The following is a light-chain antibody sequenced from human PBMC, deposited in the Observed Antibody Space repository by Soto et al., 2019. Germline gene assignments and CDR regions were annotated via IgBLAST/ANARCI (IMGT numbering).Light chain of an antibody. J-gene: IGKJ5*01. CDR2: RAS. CDR3: QQSYSTPQT. Sequence: DIQMTQSPSTLSASVGDRVTITCRASQSISSWLAWYQQKPGKAPKLLIYRASSLETGVPSRFSGSGSGTEFTLTISSLQPDDFATYYCQQSYSTPQTFGQGTRLEI. V-gene: IGKV1-5*03. CDR1: QSISSW.